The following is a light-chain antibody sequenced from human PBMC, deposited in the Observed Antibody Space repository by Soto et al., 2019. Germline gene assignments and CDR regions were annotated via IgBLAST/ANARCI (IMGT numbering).Light chain of an antibody. J-gene: IGKJ1*01. V-gene: IGKV1-5*03. Sequence: DIQMTQSPSTLSASVGDRVTITCRASQNINNWLAWYQQKPGKAPKLLIYRASSLENGVPSRFSGRGSGTDFIFTITSLQPDDFATYYCQQYSSDSTSGQGTKVEI. CDR2: RAS. CDR1: QNINNW. CDR3: QQYSSDST.